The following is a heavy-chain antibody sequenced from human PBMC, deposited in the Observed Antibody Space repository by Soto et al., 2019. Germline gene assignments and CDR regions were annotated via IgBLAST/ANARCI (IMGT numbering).Heavy chain of an antibody. CDR1: GYTFSDYY. V-gene: IGHV3-11*01. D-gene: IGHD3-3*01. CDR2: IDTSGTKI. J-gene: IGHJ4*02. Sequence: VQLVESGGDLVQPGGSLRLSCAASGYTFSDYYMSWIREAPGKGLEWISYIDTSGTKIYYADSVKGRSTITRDNAKNSLYLEMNRLRDEDTAVYYRAIHYDMWSGYLFPVDYWGQGTLVTVSS. CDR3: AIHYDMWSGYLFPVDY.